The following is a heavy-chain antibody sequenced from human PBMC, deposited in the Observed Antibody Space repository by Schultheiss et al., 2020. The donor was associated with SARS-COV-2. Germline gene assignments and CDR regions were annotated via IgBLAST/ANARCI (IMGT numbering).Heavy chain of an antibody. D-gene: IGHD3-10*01. CDR3: AKGGVRGVMSAFDI. CDR1: GFTFSSYS. CDR2: ISGSGGST. J-gene: IGHJ3*02. Sequence: GGSLRLSCAASGFTFSSYSMNWVRQAPGKGLEWVSAISGSGGSTYYADSVKGRFTISRDNSKNSLYLQMNSLRAEDTALYYCAKGGVRGVMSAFDIWGQGTMVTVSS. V-gene: IGHV3-23*01.